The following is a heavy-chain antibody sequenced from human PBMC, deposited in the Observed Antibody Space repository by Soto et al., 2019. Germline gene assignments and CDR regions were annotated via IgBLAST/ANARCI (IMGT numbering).Heavy chain of an antibody. Sequence: QVQLVESGGGVVQPGRSLRLSCAASGFTFSSYGMHWVRQAPGKGLEWVAVIWYDGSNKYYADSVKGRFTISRDNSKNALYLQMNSLRAEDTAVYYCARDLLVVPAAGDYYGMYVWGQGTTVTVSS. V-gene: IGHV3-33*01. CDR3: ARDLLVVPAAGDYYGMYV. CDR1: GFTFSSYG. D-gene: IGHD2-2*01. CDR2: IWYDGSNK. J-gene: IGHJ6*02.